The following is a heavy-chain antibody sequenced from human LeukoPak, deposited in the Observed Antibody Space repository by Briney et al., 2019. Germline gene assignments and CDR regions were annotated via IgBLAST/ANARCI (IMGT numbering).Heavy chain of an antibody. CDR2: INHSGST. Sequence: SETLSLTCAVYGGSFSGYYWSWIRQPPGKGLEWIGEINHSGSTNYNPSLKSRVTISVDTSKNQFSLKLSSVTAADTAVYYCARRYYPGTAVAAYGYWGQGTLVTVSS. J-gene: IGHJ4*02. CDR3: ARRYYPGTAVAAYGY. V-gene: IGHV4-34*01. CDR1: GGSFSGYY. D-gene: IGHD6-19*01.